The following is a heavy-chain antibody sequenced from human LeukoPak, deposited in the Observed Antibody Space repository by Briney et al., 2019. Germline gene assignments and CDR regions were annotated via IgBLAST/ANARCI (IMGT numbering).Heavy chain of an antibody. D-gene: IGHD3-22*01. J-gene: IGHJ4*02. V-gene: IGHV3-21*01. CDR3: AKADSSGYYSLDY. CDR2: ITSSSSYI. CDR1: GFTFSSYN. Sequence: GGSLRLSCAASGFTFSSYNMNWVRQAPGKGLEWVSSITSSSSYIYYADSVKGRFTISRDNSKNTLYLQMNSLRTEDTAVYYCAKADSSGYYSLDYWGQGTLVTVSS.